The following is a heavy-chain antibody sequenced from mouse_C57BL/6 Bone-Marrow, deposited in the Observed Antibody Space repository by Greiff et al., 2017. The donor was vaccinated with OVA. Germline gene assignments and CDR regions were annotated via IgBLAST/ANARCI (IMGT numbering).Heavy chain of an antibody. CDR1: GYTFTNYY. Sequence: QVQLQQPGAEFVKPGASVKLSCKASGYTFTNYYIKWIKQRPGQGLEWIGEIDPSDSYTNYNQKFKGKATLTVDTSSSTAYMQLISLNSEDSAVYYCGIWEFAYWGQGTLVTVSA. J-gene: IGHJ3*01. V-gene: IGHV1-50*01. D-gene: IGHD4-1*01. CDR3: GIWEFAY. CDR2: IDPSDSYT.